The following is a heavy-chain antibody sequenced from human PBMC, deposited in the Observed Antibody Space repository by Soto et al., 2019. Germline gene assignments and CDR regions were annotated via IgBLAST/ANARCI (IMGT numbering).Heavy chain of an antibody. Sequence: SETLSLTSTISGGSIISSSYYWDWIRQPPGKGLEWIGSIYYSGSTYYNPSLKSRVTISVDASKNQFSLKLSSVTAADTAVYYCASLRVGYCSSTSCYDVYYYDTDVWDNET. V-gene: IGHV4-39*01. J-gene: IGHJ6*03. CDR3: ASLRVGYCSSTSCYDVYYYDTDV. CDR2: IYYSGST. D-gene: IGHD2-2*01. CDR1: GGSIISSSYY.